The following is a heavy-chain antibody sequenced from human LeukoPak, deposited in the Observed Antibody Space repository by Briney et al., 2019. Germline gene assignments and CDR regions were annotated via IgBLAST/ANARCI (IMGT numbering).Heavy chain of an antibody. CDR1: GYTFTSYD. J-gene: IGHJ4*02. CDR3: ARSRDWNDSAPGKY. V-gene: IGHV1-8*01. CDR2: MNPNSGNT. D-gene: IGHD1-1*01. Sequence: ASVKVSCKASGYTFTSYDINWVRQATGQGLEWMGWMNPNSGNTGYAQKFQGRVTMTRNTSIRTAYMELSSLRSEDTAVYYCARSRDWNDSAPGKYWGQGTLVTVSS.